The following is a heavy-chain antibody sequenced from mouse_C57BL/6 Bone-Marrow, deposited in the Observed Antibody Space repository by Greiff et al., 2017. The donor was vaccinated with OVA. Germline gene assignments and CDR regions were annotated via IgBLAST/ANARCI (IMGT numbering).Heavy chain of an antibody. D-gene: IGHD1-1*01. Sequence: DVQLVESGGGLVKPGGSLKLSCAASGFTFSSYAMSWVRQTPEKRLEWVATISDGGSYTYYPDNVKGRFTISRDNAKNNLYLQMSHLKSEDTAMYYCARGGGDYYGSSYAMDYWGQGTSVTVSS. CDR3: ARGGGDYYGSSYAMDY. CDR2: ISDGGSYT. CDR1: GFTFSSYA. V-gene: IGHV5-4*01. J-gene: IGHJ4*01.